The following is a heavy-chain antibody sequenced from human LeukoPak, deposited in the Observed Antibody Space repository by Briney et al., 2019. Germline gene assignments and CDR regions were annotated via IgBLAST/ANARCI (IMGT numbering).Heavy chain of an antibody. V-gene: IGHV3-9*01. J-gene: IGHJ4*02. CDR3: VSFYETY. CDR1: GFTFDDYA. D-gene: IGHD2/OR15-2a*01. Sequence: GGSLRLSCAASGFTFDDYAMHWVRQAPGKGLEWVSGISWNSGSIGYADSVKGRFTISRDNAKNTVYLQMNSLRAEDTAVYYCVSFYETYWGRGTLVTVSS. CDR2: ISWNSGSI.